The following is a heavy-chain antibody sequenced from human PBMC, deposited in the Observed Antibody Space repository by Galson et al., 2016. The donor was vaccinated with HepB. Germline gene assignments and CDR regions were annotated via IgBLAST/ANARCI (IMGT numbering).Heavy chain of an antibody. J-gene: IGHJ3*01. CDR2: XXPSXGRT. CDR1: GYSFNTXX. D-gene: IGHD3-10*01. Sequence: SVKVSCKASGYSFNTXXMHXXXQAXXXGLXXMGXXXPSXGRTTYAQKFQGRVTMTSDTSASTAYVELSSLRSEDSAVNYCARSYRGYFGSGTYFFDPLDEWGQGTLVTVSS. V-gene: IGHV1-46*02. CDR3: ARSYRGYFGSGTYFFDPLDE.